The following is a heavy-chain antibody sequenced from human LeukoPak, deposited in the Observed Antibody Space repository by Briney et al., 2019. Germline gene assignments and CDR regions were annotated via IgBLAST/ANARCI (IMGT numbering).Heavy chain of an antibody. CDR1: GFTVSSNY. V-gene: IGHV3-53*01. Sequence: GGSLRLSCAASGFTVSSNYMSWVRQAPGKGLEWVSVIYSGGRTDYADSVKGRFTISRDNSENTVYLQMSSLRAEDTAVYYCARDLVVGAATLDYGMDVWGQGTTVTVSS. CDR2: IYSGGRT. D-gene: IGHD2-15*01. CDR3: ARDLVVGAATLDYGMDV. J-gene: IGHJ6*02.